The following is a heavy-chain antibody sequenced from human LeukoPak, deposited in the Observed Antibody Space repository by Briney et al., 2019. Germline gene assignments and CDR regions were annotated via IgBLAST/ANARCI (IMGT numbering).Heavy chain of an antibody. CDR3: ARDVGEVTGTHFDY. CDR2: IYYSGST. V-gene: IGHV4-39*07. J-gene: IGHJ4*02. Sequence: SETLSLTCTVSGGSISSSSYYWGWIRQPPGKGLEWIGSIYYSGSTYYNPSLKSRVTISLDTSENQFSLNLSSVTPADTALYFCARDVGEVTGTHFDYWGQGTLVTVSS. CDR1: GGSISSSSYY. D-gene: IGHD6-19*01.